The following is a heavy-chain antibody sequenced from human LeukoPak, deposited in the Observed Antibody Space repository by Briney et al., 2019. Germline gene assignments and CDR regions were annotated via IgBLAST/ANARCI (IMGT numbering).Heavy chain of an antibody. D-gene: IGHD3-10*01. CDR2: ISSSSSYI. J-gene: IGHJ4*02. CDR3: VRYITMVRGVKYYFDY. CDR1: GFTFSSYS. V-gene: IGHV3-21*04. Sequence: PGGSLRLSCAASGFTFSSYSMNWVRQAPGKGLEWVSSISSSSSYIYYADSVKGRFTISRDNAKNSLYLQMNSLRAEDTAVYYCVRYITMVRGVKYYFDYWGQGTPVTVSS.